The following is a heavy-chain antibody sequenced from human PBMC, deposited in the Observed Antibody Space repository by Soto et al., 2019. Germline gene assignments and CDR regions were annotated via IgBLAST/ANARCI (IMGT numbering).Heavy chain of an antibody. D-gene: IGHD3-9*01. J-gene: IGHJ5*02. CDR2: IYTTGST. CDR3: ARELPSIYEILTGHFDH. Sequence: PSDTLLLTCSFSGNSMSTDSLSWIRQPAGKRLELIGRIYTTGSTHYNPSLKSRVTLSIDMSKIQFCLKLNSVTAADTAVYYCARELPSIYEILTGHFDHWGQGTRVTVSS. V-gene: IGHV4-4*07. CDR1: GNSMSTDS.